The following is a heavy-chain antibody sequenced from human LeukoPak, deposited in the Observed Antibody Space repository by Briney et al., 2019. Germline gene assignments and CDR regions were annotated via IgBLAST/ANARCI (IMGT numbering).Heavy chain of an antibody. CDR3: ARSHDHLWGHYPDY. V-gene: IGHV4/OR15-8*01. CDR1: GGSIDSTNW. D-gene: IGHD3-16*01. Sequence: SETLSLTCDVSGGSIDSTNWWNWVRQPPGKGLEWIGEIHHDGRINYNPSLKSRVTLSVDKSKNQFSLRLNSVTAADTAMYYCARSHDHLWGHYPDYWGQGTLVTVSS. J-gene: IGHJ4*02. CDR2: IHHDGRI.